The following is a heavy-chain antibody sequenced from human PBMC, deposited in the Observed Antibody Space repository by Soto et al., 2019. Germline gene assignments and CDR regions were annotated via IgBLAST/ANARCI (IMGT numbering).Heavy chain of an antibody. CDR3: ARDMHAGFNHYFDP. Sequence: PSETLSLTCVVSGGSITSNHWSWIRQFPGTGLEGIAYTAYIGNTNYNPSLKSRVTISMDTSKNQLSLKLTSMTAAATAVYYCARDMHAGFNHYFDPWGQGTLVTVS. CDR1: GGSITSNH. D-gene: IGHD1-26*01. J-gene: IGHJ5*02. V-gene: IGHV4-59*01. CDR2: TAYIGNT.